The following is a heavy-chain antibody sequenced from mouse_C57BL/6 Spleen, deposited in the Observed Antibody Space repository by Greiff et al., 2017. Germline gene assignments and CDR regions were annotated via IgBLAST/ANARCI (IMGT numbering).Heavy chain of an antibody. J-gene: IGHJ4*01. CDR3: ARAPVTTVVAPYAMDD. D-gene: IGHD1-1*01. CDR1: GFTFSDYG. V-gene: IGHV5-17*01. CDR2: ISSGSSTI. Sequence: EVMLVESGGGLVKPGGSLKLSCAASGFTFSDYGMHWVRQAPEKGLEWVAYISSGSSTIYYADTVKGRFTISRDNAKNTLFLQMTSLRSEDTAMYYCARAPVTTVVAPYAMDDWGQGTSVTVSS.